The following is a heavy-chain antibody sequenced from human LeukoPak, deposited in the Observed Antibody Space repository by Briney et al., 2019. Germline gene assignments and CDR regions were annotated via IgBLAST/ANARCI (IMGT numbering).Heavy chain of an antibody. D-gene: IGHD3/OR15-3a*01. CDR3: ARQTGSGLFILP. J-gene: IGHJ4*02. Sequence: TFRSYGMTWVRQPPGKGLEWIGSIYYSGNTYYNASLKSQVSISIDTSKNQFSLRLTSVTAADTAVYYCARQTGSGLFILPGGQGTLVTVSS. CDR1: TFRSYG. V-gene: IGHV4-39*01. CDR2: IYYSGNT.